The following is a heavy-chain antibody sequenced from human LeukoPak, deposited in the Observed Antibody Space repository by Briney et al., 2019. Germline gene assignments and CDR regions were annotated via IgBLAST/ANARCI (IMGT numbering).Heavy chain of an antibody. CDR1: GGSISSYY. J-gene: IGHJ4*02. CDR2: IYYSGGT. D-gene: IGHD3-9*01. Sequence: SETLSLTCTVSGGSISSYYWSWIRQPPGKGLEWIGYIYYSGGTNYNPSLKSRVTISVDTSKNQFSLKLSSVTAADTAVYYCAREVRHYDILTGYSCRFDYWGQGTLVTVSS. CDR3: AREVRHYDILTGYSCRFDY. V-gene: IGHV4-59*01.